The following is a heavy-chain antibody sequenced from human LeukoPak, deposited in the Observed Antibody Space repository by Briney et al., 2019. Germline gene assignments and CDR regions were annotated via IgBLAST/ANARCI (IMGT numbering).Heavy chain of an antibody. CDR1: GFPFSAYD. Sequence: GGSLRLSCATSGFPFSAYDMPWVRQAPGKGLEWVSAFGSARDTYYPCAVKGRFTISRDYATDSLYLQMTSLRAGDTAVYFCVRGALPGDNWYFDLWGRGTLVTVSS. CDR3: VRGALPGDNWYFDL. J-gene: IGHJ2*01. CDR2: FGSARDT. V-gene: IGHV3-13*01.